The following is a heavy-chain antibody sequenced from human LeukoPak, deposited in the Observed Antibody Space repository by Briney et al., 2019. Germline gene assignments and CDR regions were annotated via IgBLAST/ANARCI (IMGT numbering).Heavy chain of an antibody. CDR3: AAMAPNFDY. V-gene: IGHV3-66*02. D-gene: IGHD5-18*01. CDR1: GFTVSSNY. CDR2: IYSGGST. J-gene: IGHJ4*02. Sequence: GSLRLSFAASGFTVSSNYMSWVRPAPGKGLEWVSVIYSGGSTYYADSVKGRFTISRDNSKNTLYLQMNSLRAEDTAVYYCAAMAPNFDYWGQGTLVTVSS.